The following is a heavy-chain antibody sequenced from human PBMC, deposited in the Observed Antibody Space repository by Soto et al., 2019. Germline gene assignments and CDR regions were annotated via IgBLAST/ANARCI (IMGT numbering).Heavy chain of an antibody. Sequence: GGSLRLSCAASGFTFSSYSMNWVRQAPGKGLEWVSSISSSSSYIYYADSVKGRFTISRDNAKNSLYLQMNSLRAEDTAVYYCARDTDYGDYWYAFDIWGQGTMVTVSS. V-gene: IGHV3-21*01. CDR2: ISSSSSYI. CDR1: GFTFSSYS. J-gene: IGHJ3*02. CDR3: ARDTDYGDYWYAFDI. D-gene: IGHD4-17*01.